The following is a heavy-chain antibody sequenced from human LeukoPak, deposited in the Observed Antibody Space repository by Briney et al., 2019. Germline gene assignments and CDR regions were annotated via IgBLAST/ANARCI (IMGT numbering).Heavy chain of an antibody. CDR3: SSWGSTPGVSSDDY. CDR2: IKSKTDGGTT. D-gene: IGHD6-6*01. J-gene: IGHJ4*02. CDR1: EFTINDAW. Sequence: KPGGSLRLSCAASEFTINDAWMSWVRQAPGKGQEWVGRIKSKTDGGTTEYAAPVKGRFTISRDDSKNTLYLQMNSLKTEDTAMYYCSSWGSTPGVSSDDYWGQGTLVTVSS. V-gene: IGHV3-15*01.